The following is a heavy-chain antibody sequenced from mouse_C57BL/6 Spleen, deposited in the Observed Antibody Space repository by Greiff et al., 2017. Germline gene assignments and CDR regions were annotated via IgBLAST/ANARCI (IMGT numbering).Heavy chain of an antibody. CDR2: IYPGDGDT. D-gene: IGHD1-1*01. CDR3: ARSPITTLFDY. CDR1: GYAFSSSW. V-gene: IGHV1-82*01. Sequence: LMESGPELVKPGASVKISCKASGYAFSSSWMNWVKQRPGKGLEWIGRIYPGDGDTNYNGKFKGKATLTADKSSSTAYMQLSSLTSEDSAVYFCARSPITTLFDYWGQGTTLTVSS. J-gene: IGHJ2*01.